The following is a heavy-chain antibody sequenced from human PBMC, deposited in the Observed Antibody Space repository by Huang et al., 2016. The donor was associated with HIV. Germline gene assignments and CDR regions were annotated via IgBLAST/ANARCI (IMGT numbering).Heavy chain of an antibody. Sequence: QVHLMESGGGVVQPGKSLRLSCTTSGFTFSGYAMHWVRRTPGKGLGWVAVISLDGGTKDYADSVKGRFIIARDNSKKTLYVQMNSLRAEDTAVYYCARGDYGDYVGIDYWGQGTLVTVSS. V-gene: IGHV3-30*19. CDR3: ARGDYGDYVGIDY. CDR2: ISLDGGTK. J-gene: IGHJ4*02. D-gene: IGHD4-17*01. CDR1: GFTFSGYA.